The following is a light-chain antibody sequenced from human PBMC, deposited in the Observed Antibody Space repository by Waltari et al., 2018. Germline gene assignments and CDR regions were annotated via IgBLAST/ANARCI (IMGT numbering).Light chain of an antibody. CDR3: SSYAGSSKGV. J-gene: IGLJ2*01. Sequence: QSALTQPASVSGSPGQSITISCTGTSSDVGNYKRVSCYQQHPGKAPKLMTYAVSKRPSGVSDRFSGSKSGDMASLTISGLQPEDDAEYFCSSYAGSSKGVFGGGTKVTVL. CDR1: SSDVGNYKR. CDR2: AVS. V-gene: IGLV2-23*02.